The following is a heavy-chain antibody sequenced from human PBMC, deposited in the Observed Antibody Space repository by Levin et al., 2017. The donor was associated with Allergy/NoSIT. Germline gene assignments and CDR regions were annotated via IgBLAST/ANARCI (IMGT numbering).Heavy chain of an antibody. Sequence: QRGESLKISCAASGFTFSSYAMSWVRQAPGKGLEWVSAISGSGGSTYYADSVKGRFTISRDNSKNTLYLQMNSLRAEDTAVYYCVVAYCGGDCYLNYWGQGTLVTVSS. D-gene: IGHD2-21*02. CDR2: ISGSGGST. V-gene: IGHV3-23*01. CDR1: GFTFSSYA. J-gene: IGHJ4*02. CDR3: VVAYCGGDCYLNY.